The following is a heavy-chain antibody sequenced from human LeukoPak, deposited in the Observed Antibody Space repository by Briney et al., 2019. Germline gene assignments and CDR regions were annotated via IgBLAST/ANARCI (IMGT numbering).Heavy chain of an antibody. CDR2: ISSSGSTI. V-gene: IGHV3-11*04. CDR1: GFTFSDYC. J-gene: IGHJ4*02. D-gene: IGHD2-15*01. Sequence: GGSLRLSCAASGFTFSDYCMSWIRQAPGKGLEWVSYISSSGSTIYYADSVKGRFTISRDNAKNSLYLQMNSLRAEDTAVYYCARDRGVVAATYYFDYWGQGTLVTVSS. CDR3: ARDRGVVAATYYFDY.